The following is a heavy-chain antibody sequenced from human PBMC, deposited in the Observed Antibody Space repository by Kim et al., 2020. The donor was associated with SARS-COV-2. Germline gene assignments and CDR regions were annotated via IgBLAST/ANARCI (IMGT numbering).Heavy chain of an antibody. V-gene: IGHV3-15*01. J-gene: IGHJ4*02. CDR3: TTVSMR. CDR2: IKSETDGGTA. CDR1: GIPFSNAW. Sequence: GGSLRLSCAVSGIPFSNAWFNWVRQSPGKGLEWDGRIKSETDGGTADHAAPVKGRFAISRDDSKNTLYLLMNNVKTDDSAVYYCTTVSMRWGQGTLVTVSS. D-gene: IGHD2-2*01.